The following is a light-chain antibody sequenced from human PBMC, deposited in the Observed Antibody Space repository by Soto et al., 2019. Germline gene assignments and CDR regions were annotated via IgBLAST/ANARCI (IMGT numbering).Light chain of an antibody. CDR2: KAS. Sequence: DIQMTQSPSTLSASVGDRVTITCRASQSISSWLAWYQQKPGKAPTLLIYKASSLESGVPSRFSGSGSGTEFTLTISSLQPDDFATYYCQQYSSYSWTFGQGTKVEIK. CDR1: QSISSW. J-gene: IGKJ1*01. CDR3: QQYSSYSWT. V-gene: IGKV1-5*03.